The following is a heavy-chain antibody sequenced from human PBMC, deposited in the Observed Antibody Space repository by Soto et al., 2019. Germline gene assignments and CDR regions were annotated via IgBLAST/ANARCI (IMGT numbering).Heavy chain of an antibody. CDR3: ATRVITFGGVIVDAFDI. V-gene: IGHV1-24*01. CDR1: GYTLTELS. J-gene: IGHJ3*02. Sequence: ASVKVSCKVSGYTLTELSMHWVRQAPGKGLEWMGGFDPEDGETIYAQKFQGRVTMTEDTSTVTAYMELSSLRSEDTAVYYCATRVITFGGVIVDAFDIWGQGTMVTVSS. D-gene: IGHD3-16*02. CDR2: FDPEDGET.